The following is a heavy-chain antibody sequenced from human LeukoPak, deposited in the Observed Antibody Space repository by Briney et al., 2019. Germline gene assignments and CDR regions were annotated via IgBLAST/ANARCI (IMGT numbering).Heavy chain of an antibody. CDR2: ISGSGGRT. Sequence: GGSLRLSCAGSGFSFSSYAVNWVRQAPGKGLEWVSGISGSGGRTDYADSVKGRFTISRDNSKNTLYLQMNSLRAEDTAVYYCAKGHRYCTSGNCNSAVDYWGQGTLVTVSS. CDR3: AKGHRYCTSGNCNSAVDY. V-gene: IGHV3-23*01. CDR1: GFSFSSYA. J-gene: IGHJ4*02. D-gene: IGHD2-15*01.